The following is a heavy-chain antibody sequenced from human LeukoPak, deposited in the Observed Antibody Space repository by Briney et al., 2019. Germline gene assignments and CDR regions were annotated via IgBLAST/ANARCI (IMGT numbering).Heavy chain of an antibody. CDR3: ARDQEGFDY. J-gene: IGHJ4*02. CDR2: IYPRDGST. V-gene: IGHV1-46*01. CDR1: GYTFTSNY. Sequence: ASVKVSCKASGYTFTSNYIHWVRQAPGQGLEWMGMIYPRDGSTSYAQKFQGRVTVTRDTSMSTVHMELSGLRSEDTAVYYCARDQEGFDYWGQGTLVTVSS.